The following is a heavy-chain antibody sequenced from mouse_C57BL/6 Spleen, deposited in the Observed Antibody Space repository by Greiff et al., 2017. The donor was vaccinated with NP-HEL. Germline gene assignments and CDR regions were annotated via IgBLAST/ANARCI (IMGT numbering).Heavy chain of an antibody. CDR2: ISSGGDYI. D-gene: IGHD1-1*02. Sequence: EVHLVESGEGLVKPGGSLKLSCAASGFTFSSYAMSWVRQTPEKRLEWVAYISSGGDYIYYADTVKGRFTISRDNARNTLYLQMSSLKSEDTAMYYCTRDGGDYGFYYFDYWGQGTTLTVSS. CDR3: TRDGGDYGFYYFDY. CDR1: GFTFSSYA. J-gene: IGHJ2*01. V-gene: IGHV5-9-1*02.